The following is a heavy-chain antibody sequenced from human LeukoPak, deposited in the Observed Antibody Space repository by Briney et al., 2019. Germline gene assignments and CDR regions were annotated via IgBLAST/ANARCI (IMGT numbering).Heavy chain of an antibody. D-gene: IGHD6-13*01. CDR3: AKDQLGLFDS. J-gene: IGHJ4*02. CDR1: GGSISSSSYY. Sequence: PSETLSLTCTVSGGSISSSSYYWGWIRQPPGKGLEWIGSIYYSGSTYYNPSLKSRVTISVDTSKNQFSLKLSSVTAADTAVYYYAKDQLGLFDSWGQGTLVIVSS. V-gene: IGHV4-39*07. CDR2: IYYSGST.